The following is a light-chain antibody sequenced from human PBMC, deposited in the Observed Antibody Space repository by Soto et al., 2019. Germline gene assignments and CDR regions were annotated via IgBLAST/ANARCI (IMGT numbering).Light chain of an antibody. Sequence: QSALTQPPSASGSPGQSVTISCTGTSGDVGGYDYVSWYQQHPGKAPKLMISEVTNRPSGVSDRFSGSKSGNTASLTISGLQAEDEADYYCSSFTSRFTFVFGTGTKLTVL. J-gene: IGLJ1*01. V-gene: IGLV2-8*01. CDR1: SGDVGGYDY. CDR2: EVT. CDR3: SSFTSRFTFV.